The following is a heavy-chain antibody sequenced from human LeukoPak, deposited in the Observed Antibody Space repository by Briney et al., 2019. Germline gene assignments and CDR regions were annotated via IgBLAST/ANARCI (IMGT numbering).Heavy chain of an antibody. D-gene: IGHD4-17*01. Sequence: GGSLRLSCAASGFTFSDYYMSWIRQAPGKGLEWVSYISSSSSYTNYADSVKGRFTISRDNAKNSLYLQMNSLRAEDTAVYYCARSPYGDYVDYWGQGTLATVSS. CDR2: ISSSSSYT. V-gene: IGHV3-11*06. J-gene: IGHJ4*02. CDR1: GFTFSDYY. CDR3: ARSPYGDYVDY.